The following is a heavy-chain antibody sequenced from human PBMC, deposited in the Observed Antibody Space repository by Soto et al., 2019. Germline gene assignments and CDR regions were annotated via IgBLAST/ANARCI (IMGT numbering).Heavy chain of an antibody. CDR2: IIPIFGTA. V-gene: IGHV1-69*13. J-gene: IGHJ3*02. Sequence: SVKVSCKASGGTFSSYAISWVRQAPGQGLEWMGGIIPIFGTANYAQKFQGRVTITADESTSTAYMELSSLRSEDTAVYYCARVRIPYYYDSSGYYYSAFDIWGQGTMVTVSS. CDR1: GGTFSSYA. D-gene: IGHD3-22*01. CDR3: ARVRIPYYYDSSGYYYSAFDI.